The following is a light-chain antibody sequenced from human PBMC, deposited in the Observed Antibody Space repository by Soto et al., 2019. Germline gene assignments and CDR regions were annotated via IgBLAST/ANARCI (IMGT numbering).Light chain of an antibody. J-gene: IGLJ1*01. CDR2: DVS. CDR3: SSYTSSSLYV. CDR1: SSDVGGSNY. V-gene: IGLV2-14*01. Sequence: QSVLTHPASVSGSSRQSNTISCTGPSSDVGGSNYVSWYQQLPGKAPKLMIYDVSDRTSGGSNRFSGSKSGNTASLTISGLQAEDEADYYCSSYTSSSLYVFGTGTKVTVL.